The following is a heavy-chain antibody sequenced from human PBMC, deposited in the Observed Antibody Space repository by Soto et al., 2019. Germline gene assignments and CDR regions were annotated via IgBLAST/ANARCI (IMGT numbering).Heavy chain of an antibody. Sequence: EVQLVESGGGLVQPGGSLRLSCAASGFTFSTYAMHCVRQAPGKGLECVSAITTNGGNTDYASSVKGRFTISRDNSKNTLYLQMGSLRAEDMAVYYCARRIPFGYGMDVWGQGTTVTVSS. V-gene: IGHV3-64*01. CDR1: GFTFSTYA. J-gene: IGHJ6*02. D-gene: IGHD2-21*01. CDR3: ARRIPFGYGMDV. CDR2: ITTNGGNT.